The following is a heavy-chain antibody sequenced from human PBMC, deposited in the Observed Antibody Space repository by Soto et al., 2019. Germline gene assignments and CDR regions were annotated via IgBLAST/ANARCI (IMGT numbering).Heavy chain of an antibody. V-gene: IGHV3-23*01. Sequence: PGGSLRLSCAASGFTFTTYAMSWGRQAPGKGLEWVSTISGGAGSTYYADSVKGRFTISRDKSKNTLYLQMNSLRAEDTALYYCTKDTSTFRGLWATYEDSPSDYWGRGTLVTVSS. CDR1: GFTFTTYA. CDR3: TKDTSTFRGLWATYEDSPSDY. CDR2: ISGGAGST. D-gene: IGHD3-16*01. J-gene: IGHJ4*02.